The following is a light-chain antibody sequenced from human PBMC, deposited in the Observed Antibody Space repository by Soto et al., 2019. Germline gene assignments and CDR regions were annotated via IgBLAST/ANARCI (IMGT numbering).Light chain of an antibody. CDR1: QSINSW. V-gene: IGKV1-5*03. J-gene: IGKJ4*01. Sequence: DIQMTQSPSTLSASVGDRVTITCRASQSINSWLAWYQQKPGKAPKLLIQKASSLESGVPSRFRGSGSGTEFTLTISSLQPDDFATYYCQQYSIFSLTFGGGTKVEIK. CDR3: QQYSIFSLT. CDR2: KAS.